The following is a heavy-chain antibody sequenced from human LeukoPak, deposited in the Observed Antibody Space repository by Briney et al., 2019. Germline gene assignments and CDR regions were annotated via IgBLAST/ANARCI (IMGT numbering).Heavy chain of an antibody. D-gene: IGHD4-17*01. J-gene: IGHJ4*02. V-gene: IGHV4-4*07. CDR2: IYTSGST. CDR3: AREYGDYWSGYYFDY. CDR1: GGSISSYY. Sequence: SETLSLTCSVSGGSISSYYWNWIRQPAGKGLEWIGRIYTSGSTNYNPSLKSRVTISVDTSKNQFSLKLSSVTAADTAVYYCAREYGDYWSGYYFDYWGQGTLVTVSS.